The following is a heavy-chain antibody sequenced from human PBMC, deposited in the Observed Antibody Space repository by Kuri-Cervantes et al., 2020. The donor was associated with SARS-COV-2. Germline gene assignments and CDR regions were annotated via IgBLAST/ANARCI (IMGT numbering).Heavy chain of an antibody. D-gene: IGHD2-2*01. CDR1: GFTFSDYY. CDR2: INWNGGST. Sequence: GGSLRLSCAASGFTFSDYYMSWVRQAPGKGLEWVSGINWNGGSTGYADSVKGRFTISRDNAKNSLYLQMNSLRAEDTAVYYCARICSSTSCLGNYFDYWGQGTLVTVSS. J-gene: IGHJ4*02. CDR3: ARICSSTSCLGNYFDY. V-gene: IGHV3-20*04.